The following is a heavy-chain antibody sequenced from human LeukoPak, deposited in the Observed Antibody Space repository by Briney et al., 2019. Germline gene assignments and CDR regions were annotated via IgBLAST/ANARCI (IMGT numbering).Heavy chain of an antibody. Sequence: PSETLSLTCAVYGGSFSGYYWSWIRQPPGKGLEWLGEINHSGSTNYNPSLKSRVTISVDTSKNQFSLKLSSVTAADTAVYYCARGPVVVVVAALPSMSLGWFDPWGQGTLVTVSS. CDR2: INHSGST. CDR1: GGSFSGYY. CDR3: ARGPVVVVVAALPSMSLGWFDP. V-gene: IGHV4-34*01. J-gene: IGHJ5*02. D-gene: IGHD2-15*01.